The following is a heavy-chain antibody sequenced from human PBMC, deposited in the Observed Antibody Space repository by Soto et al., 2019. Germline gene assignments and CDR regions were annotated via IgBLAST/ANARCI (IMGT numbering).Heavy chain of an antibody. J-gene: IGHJ4*02. CDR3: ARSPYSSGYYYAIDY. CDR2: ISTDNGNT. V-gene: IGHV1-18*01. D-gene: IGHD3-22*01. Sequence: ASVKVSCKASGYTFTSSGISWVRQAPGQGLEWMGWISTDNGNTNYAQHLQGRVSMTTDTSTSTAYMDLSSLRSEDSAVYYCARSPYSSGYYYAIDYWGQGTQVTVSS. CDR1: GYTFTSSG.